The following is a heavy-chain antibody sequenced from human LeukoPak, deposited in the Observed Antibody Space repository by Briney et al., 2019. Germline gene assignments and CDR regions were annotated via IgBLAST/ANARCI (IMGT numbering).Heavy chain of an antibody. Sequence: PSETLSLTCTVSGGSISSSSYYWGWIRQPPGKGLEWIGSIYYSGSTYYNPSLKSRVTISVDTSKNQFSLKLSSVTAADTAVYYCARLPLVVPAAIQGEPFDYWGQGTLVTVSS. J-gene: IGHJ4*02. CDR2: IYYSGST. CDR3: ARLPLVVPAAIQGEPFDY. D-gene: IGHD2-2*02. CDR1: GGSISSSSYY. V-gene: IGHV4-39*01.